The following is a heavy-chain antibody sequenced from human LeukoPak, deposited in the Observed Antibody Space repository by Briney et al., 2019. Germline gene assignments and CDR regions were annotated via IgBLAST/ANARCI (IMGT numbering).Heavy chain of an antibody. J-gene: IGHJ6*03. Sequence: GGSLRLSCAASGFTFSSYAMSWVRQAPGKGLEWVSAISGSGGSTYYADSVKGRFTISRDNSKNTLYLQMNSLRAEDTAVYYCAKGAELLLYYYYYYMDVWGKGTTVTVSS. V-gene: IGHV3-23*01. CDR2: ISGSGGST. CDR3: AKGAELLLYYYYYYMDV. D-gene: IGHD2-15*01. CDR1: GFTFSSYA.